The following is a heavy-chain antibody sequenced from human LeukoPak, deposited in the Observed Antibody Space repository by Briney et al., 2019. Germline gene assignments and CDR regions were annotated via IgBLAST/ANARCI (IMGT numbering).Heavy chain of an antibody. CDR2: IYYSGST. V-gene: IGHV4-39*01. CDR3: ARDFPERFGELGWFDP. Sequence: SETLSLTCTVSGGSISSSSYYWGWIRQPPGKGLEWIGSIYYSGSTYYNPSLKSRVTISVDTSKNQFSLKLSSVTAADTAVYYCARDFPERFGELGWFDPWGQGTLVTVSS. CDR1: GGSISSSSYY. D-gene: IGHD3-10*01. J-gene: IGHJ5*02.